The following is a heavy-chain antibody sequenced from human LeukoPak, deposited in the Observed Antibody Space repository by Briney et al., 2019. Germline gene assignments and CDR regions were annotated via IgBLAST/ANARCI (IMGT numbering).Heavy chain of an antibody. V-gene: IGHV4-30-2*01. CDR2: IYLIVRT. Sequence: QTLSLTCAVSGGSISRGGYSWSWIRQPPGKGLEWIGYIYLIVRTYYNPSLRSRVTISVDTSKNQFSLKLSSVTAADTAVYYCARGRIYYGSGSYYLRRGYYFDYWGQGTLVTVSS. J-gene: IGHJ4*02. CDR1: GGSISRGGYS. D-gene: IGHD3-10*01. CDR3: ARGRIYYGSGSYYLRRGYYFDY.